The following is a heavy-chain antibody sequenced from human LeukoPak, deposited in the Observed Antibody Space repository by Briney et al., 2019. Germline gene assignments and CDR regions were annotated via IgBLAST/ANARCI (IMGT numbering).Heavy chain of an antibody. J-gene: IGHJ4*02. V-gene: IGHV3-7*01. CDR2: IKQDGSEK. Sequence: GGSLRLSCAASGFTFSSYWMSWVRQAPGKGLEWVANIKQDGSEKYYVDSVKGRFTISRDNAKNSLYLQMNSLRVEDTALYYCAYGNYYDSSGSLFDYWGQGTLVTVSS. CDR3: AYGNYYDSSGSLFDY. CDR1: GFTFSSYW. D-gene: IGHD3-22*01.